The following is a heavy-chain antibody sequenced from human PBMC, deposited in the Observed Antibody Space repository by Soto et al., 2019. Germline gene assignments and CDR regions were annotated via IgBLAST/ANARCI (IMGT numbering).Heavy chain of an antibody. V-gene: IGHV4-34*01. D-gene: IGHD6-13*01. CDR1: GGSFSGYY. Sequence: QVQLQQWGAGLLKPSETLSLTCAVYGGSFSGYYWSWIRQPPGKGLEWIGEINHVGGTNYNPSLKSRLTISVDTSKNQVSLKVNSVTAADTAVYYCARGQKGYSSSWYVDWGQGTPVTVSS. J-gene: IGHJ4*02. CDR2: INHVGGT. CDR3: ARGQKGYSSSWYVD.